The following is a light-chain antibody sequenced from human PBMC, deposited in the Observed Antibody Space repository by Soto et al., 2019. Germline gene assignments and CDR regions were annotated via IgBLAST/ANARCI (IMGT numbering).Light chain of an antibody. J-gene: IGLJ3*02. CDR3: QSYDSSRSGWV. V-gene: IGLV1-40*01. Sequence: QSVLTQPPSVSGAPGQRVTISCDGNKSNIGAGFDVYWHQQLLGTAPKPLIYDNINRPSGVPDRFSGSKSGTSASLAITGLQTEDEAEYYCQSYDSSRSGWVFGGGTKGTVL. CDR1: KSNIGAGFD. CDR2: DNI.